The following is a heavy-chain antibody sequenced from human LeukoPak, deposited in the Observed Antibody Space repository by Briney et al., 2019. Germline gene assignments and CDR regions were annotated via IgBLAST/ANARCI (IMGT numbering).Heavy chain of an antibody. Sequence: SETLSLTCAVSGYSISSGYYWGWIRQPPGKGLEWIGSIYHSGSTNYNPSLKSRVTISVDTSKNQFSLKLSSVTAADTAVYYCARDRYYYDSSGYYYRSDEAFDIWGQGTMVTVSS. CDR2: IYHSGST. CDR3: ARDRYYYDSSGYYYRSDEAFDI. J-gene: IGHJ3*02. D-gene: IGHD3-22*01. V-gene: IGHV4-38-2*02. CDR1: GYSISSGYY.